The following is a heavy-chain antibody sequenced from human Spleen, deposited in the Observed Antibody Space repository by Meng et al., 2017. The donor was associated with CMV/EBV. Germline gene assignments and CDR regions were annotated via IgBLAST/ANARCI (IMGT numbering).Heavy chain of an antibody. Sequence: SETLSLTCTVSGGSISSGDYYWTWIRQHPGKGLEWIGYIFYSGRTYYNSSLKSRITISVDTSKNQFSLKLSSVTAADTAVYFCARVSGGDSITSTVDNWGQGTLVTVSS. D-gene: IGHD2-2*01. CDR3: ARVSGGDSITSTVDN. CDR1: GGSISSGDYY. CDR2: IFYSGRT. V-gene: IGHV4-31*03. J-gene: IGHJ4*02.